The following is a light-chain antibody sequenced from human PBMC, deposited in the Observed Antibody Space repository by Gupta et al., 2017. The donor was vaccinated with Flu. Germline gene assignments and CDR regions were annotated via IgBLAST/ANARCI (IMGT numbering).Light chain of an antibody. CDR1: ALQKEY. Sequence: GQTARKTRSGDALQKEYACWYQQKPVQAPVLVIYKDSERASGIPERFSGSSSGTTVTLTISGVQAEDEADYYCQSADSSGTYPVFGGGTKLTVL. CDR3: QSADSSGTYPV. V-gene: IGLV3-25*03. J-gene: IGLJ3*02. CDR2: KDS.